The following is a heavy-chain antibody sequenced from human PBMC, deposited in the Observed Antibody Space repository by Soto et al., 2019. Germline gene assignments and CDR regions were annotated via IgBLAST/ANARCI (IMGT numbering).Heavy chain of an antibody. V-gene: IGHV1-18*01. J-gene: IGHJ4*02. CDR1: GYSFMKYG. D-gene: IGHD2-2*01. Sequence: ASVKVSCKGFGYSFMKYGINWVRQAPGQGLEWVGWISPYSGYTHSAQKFHGRLTLTTDTAASTAYMELRILRSADTALYYCAREASVLIPAAQPSRFDSWGQGTLVTVS. CDR2: ISPYSGYT. CDR3: AREASVLIPAAQPSRFDS.